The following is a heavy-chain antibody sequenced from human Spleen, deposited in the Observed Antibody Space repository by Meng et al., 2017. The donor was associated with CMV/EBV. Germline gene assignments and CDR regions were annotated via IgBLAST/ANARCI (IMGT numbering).Heavy chain of an antibody. CDR3: ARIGYSSSSFDY. J-gene: IGHJ4*02. Sequence: SCAASGFTFSTYWMSWVRQAPGKGLEWVANIKEDGSKKYYVDSMNGRFTISRDNTKNSLYLQMNSLRAEDTAVYYCARIGYSSSSFDYWGQGTLVTVSS. D-gene: IGHD6-6*01. CDR2: IKEDGSKK. CDR1: GFTFSTYW. V-gene: IGHV3-7*01.